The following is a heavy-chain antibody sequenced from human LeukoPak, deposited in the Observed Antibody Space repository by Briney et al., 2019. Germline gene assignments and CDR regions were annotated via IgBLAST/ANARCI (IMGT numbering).Heavy chain of an antibody. CDR1: VCTFRSHI. V-gene: IGHV1-69*08. J-gene: IGHJ5*02. CDR3: TRVNLRGSQYNWFDP. D-gene: IGHD1-26*01. CDR2: ITPIINSA. Sequence: SVKVSCKPSVCTFRSHIFSWVRQAPGQGLEWMGRITPIINSAKYAQKFRDRLTITADTSTGTAYMELSSLTPEDTALYYCTRVNLRGSQYNWFDPWGQGTLVIVSS.